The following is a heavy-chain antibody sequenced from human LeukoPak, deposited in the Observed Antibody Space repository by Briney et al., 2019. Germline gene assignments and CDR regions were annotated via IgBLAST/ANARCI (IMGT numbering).Heavy chain of an antibody. Sequence: ASVKVSCKASGYTFTGYYMHWVRQAPGQGLEWMGWINPNTGGTNYAQKFQGWVTMTRDTSISTAYMELSRLRSDDTAVYYCARTDGLLWFGELSSQGAFDIWGQGTMVTVSS. J-gene: IGHJ3*02. CDR3: ARTDGLLWFGELSSQGAFDI. V-gene: IGHV1-2*04. CDR1: GYTFTGYY. CDR2: INPNTGGT. D-gene: IGHD3-10*01.